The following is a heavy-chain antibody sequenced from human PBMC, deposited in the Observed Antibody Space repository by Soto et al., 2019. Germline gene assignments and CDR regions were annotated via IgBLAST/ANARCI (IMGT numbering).Heavy chain of an antibody. D-gene: IGHD3-3*01. Sequence: ASVKVSCKASGFTLTSADVQWVRQTRGQRLEWIGWIVGGSGSTNYAQQFQGRLAITRDMSTSTVYMELSSLRSEDTAAYYCAADWSNRPFDFWGQGTLVTVSS. J-gene: IGHJ4*02. CDR3: AADWSNRPFDF. CDR1: GFTLTSAD. CDR2: IVGGSGST. V-gene: IGHV1-58*01.